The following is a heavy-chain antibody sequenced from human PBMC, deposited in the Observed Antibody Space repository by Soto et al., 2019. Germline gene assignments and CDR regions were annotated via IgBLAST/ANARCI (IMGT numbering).Heavy chain of an antibody. V-gene: IGHV3-30-3*01. Sequence: QVQLVESGGGVVQPGRSLRLSCAASGFTFSSYAMHWVRQAPGKGLEWVAVISYDGSNKYYADSVKGQFTISRDNSKNTLYLQMNSLRAEDTAVYYCARSGYCSGGSCYGNDNGYYYYYYGMDVWGQGTTVTVSS. CDR3: ARSGYCSGGSCYGNDNGYYYYYYGMDV. CDR1: GFTFSSYA. CDR2: ISYDGSNK. D-gene: IGHD2-15*01. J-gene: IGHJ6*02.